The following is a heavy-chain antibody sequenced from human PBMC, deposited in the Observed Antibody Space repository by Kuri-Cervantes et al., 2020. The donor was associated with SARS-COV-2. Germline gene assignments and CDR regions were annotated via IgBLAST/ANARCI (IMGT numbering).Heavy chain of an antibody. V-gene: IGHV3-23*01. CDR2: ISGWTASK. D-gene: IGHD7-27*01. Sequence: GESLKISCAASGFTFSNYAMTWVRQAPGKGLEWVSAISGWTASKYYADSVKGRFTISRDNAKNSLYLQMSSLRAEDTAVYYCARDLRLGKSLDYWGQGTLVTVSS. CDR3: ARDLRLGKSLDY. J-gene: IGHJ4*02. CDR1: GFTFSNYA.